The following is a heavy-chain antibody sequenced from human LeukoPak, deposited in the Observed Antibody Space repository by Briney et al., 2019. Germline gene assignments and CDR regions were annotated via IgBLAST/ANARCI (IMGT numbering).Heavy chain of an antibody. CDR1: GFTFSNAW. Sequence: GGSLRLSCAASGFTFSNAWMSWVRQAPGKGLEWVSYISISGSTIYYADSVKGRFNISRDNVKNSLYLQMNSLRAEDTAVYYCAGVHGGYPFDQWGQGTLVTVSS. CDR3: AGVHGGYPFDQ. CDR2: ISISGSTI. J-gene: IGHJ4*02. V-gene: IGHV3-48*01. D-gene: IGHD5-12*01.